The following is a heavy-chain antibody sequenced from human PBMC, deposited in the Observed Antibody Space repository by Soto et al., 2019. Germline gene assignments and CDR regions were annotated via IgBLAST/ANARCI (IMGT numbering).Heavy chain of an antibody. Sequence: GASVKVSCKASGYTFTSYYMHWVRQAPGQGLEWMGIINPSGGSTSYAQKFQGRVTMTRDTSTSTVYMELSSLRSEDTPVYYCATTYGSGSKTYYYYCMDVWGRGTRFTVSS. CDR2: INPSGGST. V-gene: IGHV1-46*01. J-gene: IGHJ6*01. D-gene: IGHD3-10*01. CDR3: ATTYGSGSKTYYYYCMDV. CDR1: GYTFTSYY.